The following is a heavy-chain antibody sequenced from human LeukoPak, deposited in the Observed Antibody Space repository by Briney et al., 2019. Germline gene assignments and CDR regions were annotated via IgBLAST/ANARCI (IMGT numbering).Heavy chain of an antibody. D-gene: IGHD1-26*01. Sequence: SETLSLTCTVSGXSISNNYFYWAWIRQPPGKGLELIGYVHYTGSTFYNSSLKSRVTISADTSQNQFSLRLTSVTAADTAVYYCATLGLLRGAGFNLATHFDFWGQGTLVTVSS. CDR2: VHYTGST. CDR3: ATLGLLRGAGFNLATHFDF. J-gene: IGHJ4*02. CDR1: GXSISNNYFY. V-gene: IGHV4-39*01.